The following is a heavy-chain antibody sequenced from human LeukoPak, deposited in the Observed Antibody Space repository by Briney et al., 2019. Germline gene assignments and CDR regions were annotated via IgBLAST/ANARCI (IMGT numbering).Heavy chain of an antibody. CDR1: GFTFNNYA. Sequence: GGSLRLSCAASGFTFNNYAMHWVRQAPGKGLEWVAVISYDGSNKYYTDSLKGRFTISRDNSKNTLYLQMNSLRSEDTAVYFCARDSGFSGTQRGEYWGHGTLVTVSS. CDR3: ARDSGFSGTQRGEY. CDR2: ISYDGSNK. J-gene: IGHJ4*01. V-gene: IGHV3-30*04. D-gene: IGHD3/OR15-3a*01.